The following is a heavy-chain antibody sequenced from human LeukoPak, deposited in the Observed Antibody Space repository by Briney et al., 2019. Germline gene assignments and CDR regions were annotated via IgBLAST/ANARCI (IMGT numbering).Heavy chain of an antibody. J-gene: IGHJ6*03. D-gene: IGHD6-13*01. V-gene: IGHV3-21*04. CDR2: ISSSSSYI. CDR1: GFTFSSYS. Sequence: GGSLRLSCAASGFTFSSYSMNWVRQAPGKGLEWVSSISSSSSYIYYADSVKGRFTISRDNAKNSLYLQMNSLRAEDTALYYCAKGGSRRQLVRYYYYYMDVWGKGTTVTISS. CDR3: AKGGSRRQLVRYYYYYMDV.